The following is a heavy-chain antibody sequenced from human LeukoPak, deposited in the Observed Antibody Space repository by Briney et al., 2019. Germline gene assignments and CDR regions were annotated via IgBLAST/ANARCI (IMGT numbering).Heavy chain of an antibody. CDR3: AKDLGRVQREPFDP. CDR1: GYTFTSYV. CDR2: ISAYNGNT. Sequence: SVNVSCKASGYTFTSYVISWVRQAPGQGREWMGWISAYNGNTNYAQKLQGRVTMTTDTSTSTAYMELRSLTSDDTAVYYCAKDLGRVQREPFDPWGQGTLVTVSS. J-gene: IGHJ5*02. V-gene: IGHV1-18*04. D-gene: IGHD1-1*01.